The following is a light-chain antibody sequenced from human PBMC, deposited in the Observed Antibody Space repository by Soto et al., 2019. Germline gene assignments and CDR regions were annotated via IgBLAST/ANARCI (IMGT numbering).Light chain of an antibody. CDR3: LQYNTYSGT. V-gene: IGKV1-5*03. CDR2: KAY. Sequence: DIQMTQSPSSLSASVGDRVTITCRASQSISIWLAWHQQKPGKAPKLLIYKAYNLESGVPSRFSCGGSGTEFPLTISSLQPDDFATYYCLQYNTYSGTFGQGTKVEIK. CDR1: QSISIW. J-gene: IGKJ1*01.